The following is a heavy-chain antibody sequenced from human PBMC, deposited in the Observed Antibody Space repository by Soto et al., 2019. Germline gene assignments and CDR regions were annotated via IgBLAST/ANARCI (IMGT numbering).Heavy chain of an antibody. CDR1: GYTFTGYY. V-gene: IGHV1-2*04. CDR3: ARAGYSSSWYPYYYYYMDV. D-gene: IGHD6-13*01. J-gene: IGHJ6*03. CDR2: INPNSGGT. Sequence: ASVKVSCKAPGYTFTGYYMHWVRQAPGQGLEWMGWINPNSGGTNYAQKFQGWVTMTRDTSISTAYMELSRLRSDDTAVYYCARAGYSSSWYPYYYYYMDVWGKGTTVTVSS.